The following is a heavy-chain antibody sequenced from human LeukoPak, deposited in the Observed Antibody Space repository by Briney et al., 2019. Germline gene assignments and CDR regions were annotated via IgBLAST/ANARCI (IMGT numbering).Heavy chain of an antibody. D-gene: IGHD3-3*01. J-gene: IGHJ6*02. CDR2: MNPNSGNT. CDR3: ARSDFWSGYYTGGTDV. CDR1: GYTFTSYD. V-gene: IGHV1-8*01. Sequence: GASVKVSCKASGYTFTSYDINWVRQATGQGLEWMGWMNPNSGNTGYAQKFQGRVTMTRNTSISTAYMELSSLRSEDTAVYYCARSDFWSGYYTGGTDVWGQGTTVTVSS.